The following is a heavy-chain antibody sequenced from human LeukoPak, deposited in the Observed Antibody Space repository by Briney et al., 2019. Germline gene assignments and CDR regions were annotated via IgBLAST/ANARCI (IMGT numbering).Heavy chain of an antibody. CDR2: ISAYNGNT. CDR1: GYTFTSYG. CDR3: ASVYLYGMDV. D-gene: IGHD2-8*01. Sequence: ASVKVSCKASGYTFTSYGISWVRQAPGQGLEWMGWISAYNGNTNYAQKFQGRVTITADESTSTAYMELSSLRSEDTAVYYCASVYLYGMDVWGQGTTVTVSS. J-gene: IGHJ6*02. V-gene: IGHV1-18*01.